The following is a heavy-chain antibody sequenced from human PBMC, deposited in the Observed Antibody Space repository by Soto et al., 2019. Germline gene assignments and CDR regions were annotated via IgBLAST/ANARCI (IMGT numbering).Heavy chain of an antibody. CDR3: ARTTTVTYEASI. CDR2: IYYSGST. J-gene: IGHJ4*02. Sequence: SETLSLTCTVSGGSISSSSYYWGWIRQPPGKGLEWIGSIYYSGSTYYNPSLKSRVTISVDTSKNQFSLKLSSVTAADTAVYYCARTTTVTYEASIWGQGTLVTVSS. D-gene: IGHD4-17*01. CDR1: GGSISSSSYY. V-gene: IGHV4-39*01.